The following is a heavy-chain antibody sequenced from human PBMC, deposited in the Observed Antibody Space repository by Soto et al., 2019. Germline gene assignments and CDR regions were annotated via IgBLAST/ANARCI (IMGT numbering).Heavy chain of an antibody. D-gene: IGHD4-17*01. J-gene: IGHJ4*02. V-gene: IGHV3-48*01. CDR3: ARDLNYGLFDY. Sequence: EVLLVESGGRLVQPGGSLRLSSAASGFTFSSYSMNWVRQAPGKGLEWVSYISSSSSTIYYADSVKGRFTISRDNATSSLYLQMNRLRAEDTAVYYCARDLNYGLFDYRGQGTRVTVSS. CDR2: ISSSSSTI. CDR1: GFTFSSYS.